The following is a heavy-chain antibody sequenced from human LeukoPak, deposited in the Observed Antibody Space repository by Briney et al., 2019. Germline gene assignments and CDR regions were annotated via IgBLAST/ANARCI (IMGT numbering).Heavy chain of an antibody. V-gene: IGHV3-53*01. CDR3: ARLGEPTFFDY. D-gene: IGHD3-16*01. CDR2: IYSGGST. J-gene: IGHJ4*02. CDR1: GFTVSSNY. Sequence: QPGGSLRLSCAASGFTVSSNYISWVSQAPRKGLEWVSFIYSGGSTYYADSVKGRFTISRDNSKNTLKLQMNRLRAEDTAVYYCARLGEPTFFDYWGQGTLVTVSS.